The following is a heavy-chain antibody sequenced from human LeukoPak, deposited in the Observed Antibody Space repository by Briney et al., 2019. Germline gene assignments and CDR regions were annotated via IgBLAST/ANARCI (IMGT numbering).Heavy chain of an antibody. V-gene: IGHV4-30-4*01. CDR3: ARENLMVRGNAFDI. J-gene: IGHJ3*02. D-gene: IGHD3-10*01. CDR2: IYYSGST. Sequence: SETRSLTCTVSGGSISSGDYYWSWIRQPPGKGLEWIGYIYYSGSTYYNPSLKSRVTITVDTSKNQFSLKLSSVTAADTAVYYCARENLMVRGNAFDIWGQGAMVTVSS. CDR1: GGSISSGDYY.